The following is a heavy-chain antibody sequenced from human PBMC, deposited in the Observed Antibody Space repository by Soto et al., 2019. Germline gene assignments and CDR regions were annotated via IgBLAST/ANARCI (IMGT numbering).Heavy chain of an antibody. V-gene: IGHV3-23*01. J-gene: IGHJ6*02. Sequence: EVQLLESGGGLVQPGGSLRLSCAASGFTFSSYAMTWVRQAPGKGLEWVSALSGSGVSTYYADSVKGRFTISRDTSKNTLYLQKNRLSAEDAAVYYCAKGGGYKDYDDTGCYYLYYYAMDVWGQGTTVTVSS. CDR1: GFTFSSYA. CDR3: AKGGGYKDYDDTGCYYLYYYAMDV. CDR2: LSGSGVST. D-gene: IGHD3-22*01.